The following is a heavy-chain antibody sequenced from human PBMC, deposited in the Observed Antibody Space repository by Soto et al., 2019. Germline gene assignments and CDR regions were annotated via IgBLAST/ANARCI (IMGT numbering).Heavy chain of an antibody. V-gene: IGHV3-30*18. CDR2: ISYDGSNK. CDR1: GFIFNTYG. Sequence: QVQLVESGGGVVQPGRSLRLSCAASGFIFNTYGMHWVRQAPGKGLEWVAVISYDGSNKYYAGSVKGRLTISRDNSKNTLYLQMNSLRTEETVVYYCAKGKHCNTTSCYFYFYGMDVWGQGTKVAVSS. J-gene: IGHJ6*02. CDR3: AKGKHCNTTSCYFYFYGMDV. D-gene: IGHD2-2*01.